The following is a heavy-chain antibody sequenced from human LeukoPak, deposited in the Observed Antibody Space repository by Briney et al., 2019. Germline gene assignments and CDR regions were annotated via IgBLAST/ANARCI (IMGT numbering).Heavy chain of an antibody. J-gene: IGHJ4*02. CDR3: AKDGPYAGYNLFDY. D-gene: IGHD5-24*01. V-gene: IGHV3-30*02. Sequence: GGSLRLSCAASGFTFSHHGMHWVRQAPGKGLEWVAFIRYDGNDKFYAESVKGRFTISRDTSRNTLYLQMNSLRPEDTAVYYCAKDGPYAGYNLFDYWGQGTLVTVSS. CDR1: GFTFSHHG. CDR2: IRYDGNDK.